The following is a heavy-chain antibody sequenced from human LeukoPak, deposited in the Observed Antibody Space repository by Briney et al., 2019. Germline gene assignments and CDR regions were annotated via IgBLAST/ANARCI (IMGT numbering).Heavy chain of an antibody. D-gene: IGHD6-19*01. Sequence: GASVKVSCKASGYNFTSYGISWVRQAPGQRLEWMGWISAYNGNTNYAQKLQGRVTMTTDTSTSTAYMELRSLRSDDTAVDYCARGQWLVHWFDPWGQGTLVTVSS. V-gene: IGHV1-18*01. J-gene: IGHJ5*02. CDR3: ARGQWLVHWFDP. CDR1: GYNFTSYG. CDR2: ISAYNGNT.